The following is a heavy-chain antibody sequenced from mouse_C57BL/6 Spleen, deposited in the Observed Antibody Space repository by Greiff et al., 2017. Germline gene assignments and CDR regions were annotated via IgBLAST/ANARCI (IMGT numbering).Heavy chain of an antibody. CDR1: GYTFTSYW. CDR2: IDPSDSET. D-gene: IGHD2-1*01. CDR3: AREDGNYVYFDY. Sequence: QVQLQQPGAELVRPGSSVKLSCKASGYTFTSYWMHWVKQRPIQGLEGIGNIDPSDSETHYNQKFKDKATLTVDKSSSTAYMQLSSLTSEDSAVYYGAREDGNYVYFDYWGQGTTLTVSS. J-gene: IGHJ2*01. V-gene: IGHV1-52*01.